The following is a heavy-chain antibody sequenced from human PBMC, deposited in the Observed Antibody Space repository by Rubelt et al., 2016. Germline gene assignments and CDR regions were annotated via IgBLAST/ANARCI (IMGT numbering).Heavy chain of an antibody. D-gene: IGHD6-13*01. CDR3: AKTGSSSWGHYYYYYMDV. V-gene: IGHV3-74*01. J-gene: IGHJ6*03. CDR2: GSST. Sequence: GSSTSNADSVKGRFTISRDNAKNTLYLQMNSLRAEDTAVYYCAKTGSSSWGHYYYYYMDVWGKGTTVTVSS.